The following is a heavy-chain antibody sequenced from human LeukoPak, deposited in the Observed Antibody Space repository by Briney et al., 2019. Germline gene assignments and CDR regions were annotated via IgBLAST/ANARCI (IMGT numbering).Heavy chain of an antibody. J-gene: IGHJ6*03. CDR3: ARDCSGGSCYPYYYYYMDV. CDR1: GFSFTTSW. V-gene: IGHV3-7*01. Sequence: GGSLRLSCAASGFSFTTSWMSWVRQAPGKGLEWVANIKPDATEKHYVDSVRGRFTISRDNAKNSLYLQMNSLRAEDTAVYYCARDCSGGSCYPYYYYYMDVWGKGTTVTVSS. CDR2: IKPDATEK. D-gene: IGHD2-15*01.